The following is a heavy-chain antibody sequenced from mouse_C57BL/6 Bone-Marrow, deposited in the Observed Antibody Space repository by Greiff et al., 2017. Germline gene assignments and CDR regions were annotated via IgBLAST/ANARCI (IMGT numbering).Heavy chain of an antibody. CDR3: AREITTAPYYAMDY. Sequence: EVQLQQSGPVLVKPGASVKMSCKASGYTFTDYYMNWVKQSHGKSLEWIGVINPSNGGTSYNQKFKGKATLTVDKSSSTAYMELNSLTSEDSAVYYCAREITTAPYYAMDYWGQGTSVTVSS. D-gene: IGHD1-2*01. J-gene: IGHJ4*01. V-gene: IGHV1-19*01. CDR1: GYTFTDYY. CDR2: INPSNGGT.